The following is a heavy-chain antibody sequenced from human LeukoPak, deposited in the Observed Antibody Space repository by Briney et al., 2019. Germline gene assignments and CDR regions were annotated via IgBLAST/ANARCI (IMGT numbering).Heavy chain of an antibody. V-gene: IGHV4-59*08. Sequence: SETLSLTCTVSGGSISNYYWSWMRQPPGKGLEWIGYIHYSGSTNYNPSLKSRVTISVDKSRNQFSLKLSSVTAADTAVYYCASTDWNYAHWGQGTLVTVSS. CDR2: IHYSGST. CDR1: GGSISNYY. CDR3: ASTDWNYAH. D-gene: IGHD1-7*01. J-gene: IGHJ4*02.